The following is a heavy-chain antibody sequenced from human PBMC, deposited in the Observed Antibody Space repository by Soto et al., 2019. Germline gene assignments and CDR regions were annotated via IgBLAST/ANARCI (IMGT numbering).Heavy chain of an antibody. Sequence: GGSLRLSCVGTGLNFDAFAMHWVRQAPGKGLEWVSGITWNSRVLAYADSVKGRFTISRDNARNSLYLQMDSLRDEDTALYYCAKGRYDFWSPYYFDSWGQGT. CDR1: GLNFDAFA. D-gene: IGHD3-3*01. CDR3: AKGRYDFWSPYYFDS. CDR2: ITWNSRVL. J-gene: IGHJ4*02. V-gene: IGHV3-9*01.